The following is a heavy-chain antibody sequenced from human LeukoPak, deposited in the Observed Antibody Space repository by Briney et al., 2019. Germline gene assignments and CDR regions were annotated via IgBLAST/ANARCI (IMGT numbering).Heavy chain of an antibody. J-gene: IGHJ6*04. CDR2: INHGGST. CDR1: GGSFSGYY. D-gene: IGHD6-13*01. Sequence: SETLSLNCAVYGGSFSGYYWSGIRQPPGKGLEWIGEINHGGSTNYNPSLKSRVTISVDTSKNQFSLKLSSVTAADTAVYYCARDSIAAAKPYYYYGMDVWGKGTTVTVSS. V-gene: IGHV4-34*01. CDR3: ARDSIAAAKPYYYYGMDV.